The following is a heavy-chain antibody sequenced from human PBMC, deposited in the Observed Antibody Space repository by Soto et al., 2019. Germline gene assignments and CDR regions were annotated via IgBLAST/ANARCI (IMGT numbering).Heavy chain of an antibody. CDR3: ARGHYSYDAFDI. CDR1: GGSFSGYY. D-gene: IGHD2-15*01. J-gene: IGHJ3*02. Sequence: SETLSLTCAVYGGSFSGYYWSWIRQPPGKGLEWIGEINHSGSTNYNPSLKSRDTISVDTSMNQFSLRLSSVTAADTAVYYCARGHYSYDAFDIWGQGTMVTVSS. V-gene: IGHV4-34*01. CDR2: INHSGST.